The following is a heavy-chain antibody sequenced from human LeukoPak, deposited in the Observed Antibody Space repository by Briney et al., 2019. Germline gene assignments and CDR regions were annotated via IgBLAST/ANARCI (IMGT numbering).Heavy chain of an antibody. J-gene: IGHJ4*02. CDR2: IYYSGST. Sequence: PSETLSLTCTVSGGSISNYYWTCIRQPPGKGLEWIGYIYYSGSTYYNPSLKSRVTISVDTSKNQFSLKLTSVTAADTAVYYCARLSGSPHPPFDYWGQGTLVTVSS. CDR1: GGSISNYY. CDR3: ARLSGSPHPPFDY. V-gene: IGHV4-59*08. D-gene: IGHD1-26*01.